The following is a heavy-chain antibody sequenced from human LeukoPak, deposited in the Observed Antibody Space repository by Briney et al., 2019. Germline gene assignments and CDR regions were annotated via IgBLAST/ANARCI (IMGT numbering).Heavy chain of an antibody. CDR2: IRYDGSNK. V-gene: IGHV3-30*02. D-gene: IGHD6-13*01. J-gene: IGHJ4*02. CDR1: GFTFSSYG. Sequence: GGSLRLSCAASGFTFSSYGMHWVRQAPGKGLEWVAFIRYDGSNKYYADSVKGRFTISRDNSKHTLYLQMNSLRAEDTAVYYCAKAAGEVAAAGRGVDYFDYWGQGTLVTVSS. CDR3: AKAAGEVAAAGRGVDYFDY.